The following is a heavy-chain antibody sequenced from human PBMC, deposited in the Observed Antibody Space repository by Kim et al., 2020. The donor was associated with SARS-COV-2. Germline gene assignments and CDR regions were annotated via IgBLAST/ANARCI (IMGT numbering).Heavy chain of an antibody. CDR1: GFTFSSYA. Sequence: GGSLRLSCSASGFTFSSYAMHWVRQAPGKGLEYVSAISSNGGSTYYADSVKGRFTISRDNSKNTLYLQMSSLRAEDTAVYYCVKGKVVRYFDWLLSGYWGQGTLVTVSS. D-gene: IGHD3-9*01. CDR2: ISSNGGST. CDR3: VKGKVVRYFDWLLSGY. V-gene: IGHV3-64D*09. J-gene: IGHJ4*02.